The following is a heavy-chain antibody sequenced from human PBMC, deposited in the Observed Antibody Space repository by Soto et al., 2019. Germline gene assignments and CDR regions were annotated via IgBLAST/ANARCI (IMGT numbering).Heavy chain of an antibody. Sequence: ASVKVSCKASGGTFSSYAISWVRQAPGQGLEWMGGIIPIFGTANYAQKFQGRVTITADESTSTAYMELSSLRSEDTAVYYWARDRVMGGRNVYTGSAPWAQGTRVPV. D-gene: IGHD2-8*01. V-gene: IGHV1-69*13. J-gene: IGHJ5*02. CDR2: IIPIFGTA. CDR1: GGTFSSYA. CDR3: ARDRVMGGRNVYTGSAP.